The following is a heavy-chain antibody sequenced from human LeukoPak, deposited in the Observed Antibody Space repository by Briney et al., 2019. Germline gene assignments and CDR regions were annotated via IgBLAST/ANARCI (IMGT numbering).Heavy chain of an antibody. Sequence: GGSLRLSCAASGFTFSSCAMSWVRQAPGKGLEWVSAISGSGGSTYYADSVKGRFTISRDNSKNTLYLQMNSLRAEDTAVYYCAKGSSSWYDENNWFDPWGQGTLVTVSS. J-gene: IGHJ5*02. V-gene: IGHV3-23*01. CDR3: AKGSSSWYDENNWFDP. D-gene: IGHD6-13*01. CDR1: GFTFSSCA. CDR2: ISGSGGST.